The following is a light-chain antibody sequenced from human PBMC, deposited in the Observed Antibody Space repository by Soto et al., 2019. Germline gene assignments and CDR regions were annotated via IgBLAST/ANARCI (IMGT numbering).Light chain of an antibody. CDR3: WSYTSSDNWV. CDR2: EGS. J-gene: IGLJ3*02. V-gene: IGLV2-14*02. Sequence: QSALTQPASVSGSPGQSITISCTGTSSDVGSYNLVSWYQQHPGKAPKLMIYEGSKRPSGVPDRFSGSKSGNTASLTISGLQAEDEADYYCWSYTSSDNWVFGGGTKLTVL. CDR1: SSDVGSYNL.